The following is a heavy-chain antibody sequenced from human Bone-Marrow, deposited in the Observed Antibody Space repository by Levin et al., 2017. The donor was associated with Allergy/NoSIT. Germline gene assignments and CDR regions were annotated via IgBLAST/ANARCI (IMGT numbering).Heavy chain of an antibody. CDR1: GFTFSSYA. CDR2: ISYDGSNK. J-gene: IGHJ4*02. CDR3: AIAGTVTTGAGY. V-gene: IGHV3-30-3*01. Sequence: GGSLRLSCAASGFTFSSYAMHWVRQAPGKGLEWVAVISYDGSNKYYADSVKGRFTISRDNSKNTLYLQMNSLRAEDTAVYYCAIAGTVTTGAGYWGQGTLVTVSS. D-gene: IGHD4-17*01.